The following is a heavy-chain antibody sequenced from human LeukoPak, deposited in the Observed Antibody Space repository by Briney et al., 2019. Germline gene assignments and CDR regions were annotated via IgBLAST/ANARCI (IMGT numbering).Heavy chain of an antibody. CDR2: INPSGGST. CDR1: GYTFTSYY. Sequence: ASVKVSCKASGYTFTSYYMHWVRQAPGQGLEWMGIINPSGGSTSYAQKFQGRVTMTRDTSTSTVYMELRSLRSEDTAVYYCAREGLHYYDSSGYYPMDYWGQGTLVTVSS. V-gene: IGHV1-46*01. J-gene: IGHJ4*02. CDR3: AREGLHYYDSSGYYPMDY. D-gene: IGHD3-22*01.